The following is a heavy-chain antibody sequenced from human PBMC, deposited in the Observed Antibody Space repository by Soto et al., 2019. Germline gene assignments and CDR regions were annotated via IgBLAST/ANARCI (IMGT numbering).Heavy chain of an antibody. Sequence: QVQLVQSGAEVKKPGASVRVSCKASGYTFTSHDINWVRQATGQGLEWLGWMNPNSGDTGYAQKFQGRVTMTRDTSISTAYMELSNLRSDDTAVYFCARGPEDPVGGAKDQCDCMAAWGEWTTVTVSS. CDR2: MNPNSGDT. CDR1: GYTFTSHD. CDR3: ARGPEDPVGGAKDQCDCMAA. V-gene: IGHV1-8*01. D-gene: IGHD2-21*01. J-gene: IGHJ6*03.